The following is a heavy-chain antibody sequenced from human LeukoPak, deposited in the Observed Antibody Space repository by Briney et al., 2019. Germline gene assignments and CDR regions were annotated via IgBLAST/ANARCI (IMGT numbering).Heavy chain of an antibody. CDR1: GYTFTSYA. V-gene: IGHV7-4-1*02. J-gene: IGHJ6*02. CDR3: ARVRVRGYYYGMDV. D-gene: IGHD3-10*01. CDR2: INTNTGNP. Sequence: GASVTVSCTASGYTFTSYAMNWVRQAPGQGLEWMGWINTNTGNPTYAQGFTGRFVFSLDTSVSTAYLQTSSLKAEDTAVYYCARVRVRGYYYGMDVWGQGTTVTVSS.